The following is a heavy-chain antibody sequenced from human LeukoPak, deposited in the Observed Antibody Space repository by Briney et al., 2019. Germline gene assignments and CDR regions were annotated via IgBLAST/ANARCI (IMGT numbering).Heavy chain of an antibody. J-gene: IGHJ4*02. CDR3: AKDFTCWFTGGFDY. CDR1: GFCSLA. V-gene: IGHV3-23*01. Sequence: GGSLRLSCAAYGFCSLAMNWGCDAPGKGLEWVSSITGSGSTTYHTDSVNGRFIISRDFYKNTLYLQLNALRAEDTDVYYYAKDFTCWFTGGFDYWGQGTLVTVSS. D-gene: IGHD7-27*01. CDR2: ITGSGSTT.